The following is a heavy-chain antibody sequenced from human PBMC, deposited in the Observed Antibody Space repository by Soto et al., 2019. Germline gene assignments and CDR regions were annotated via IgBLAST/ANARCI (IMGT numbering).Heavy chain of an antibody. Sequence: GGSLRLACVASGFTFSTYAMDWVRQAPGKGLEWVANIKQDGSEKYYVDSVKGRFTISRDNAKNSLYLQMNSLRAEDTAVYYCARDRDTSLDYWGQGTLVTVSS. CDR1: GFTFSTYA. V-gene: IGHV3-7*05. CDR3: ARDRDTSLDY. D-gene: IGHD5-18*01. CDR2: IKQDGSEK. J-gene: IGHJ4*02.